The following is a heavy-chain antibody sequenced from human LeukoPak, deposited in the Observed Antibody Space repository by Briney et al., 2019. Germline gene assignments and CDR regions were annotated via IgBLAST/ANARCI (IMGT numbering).Heavy chain of an antibody. Sequence: PSETLSLTCAVYGGSFSGYYWSWIRQPPGKGLEWIGEINHSGSTNYNPSLKSRVTISVDTSKNQFPLKLSSVTAADTAVCYCARTHYYDSSGYYPILPADAFDIWGQGTMVTVSS. CDR2: INHSGST. CDR1: GGSFSGYY. J-gene: IGHJ3*02. D-gene: IGHD3-22*01. CDR3: ARTHYYDSSGYYPILPADAFDI. V-gene: IGHV4-34*01.